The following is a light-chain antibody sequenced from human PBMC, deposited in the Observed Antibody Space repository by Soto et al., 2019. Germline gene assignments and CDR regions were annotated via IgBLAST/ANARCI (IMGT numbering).Light chain of an antibody. V-gene: IGKV3-15*01. J-gene: IGKJ1*01. CDR3: QQYNNWWT. Sequence: VMRQSPATLSVSPGERATLSCTASQSINSNLAWYQQRPGQAPRLLIYGASTRATGIPARFSGSGSGTEFTLTISSLQSEDFAVYYCQQYNNWWTFGQGTKVDIK. CDR1: QSINSN. CDR2: GAS.